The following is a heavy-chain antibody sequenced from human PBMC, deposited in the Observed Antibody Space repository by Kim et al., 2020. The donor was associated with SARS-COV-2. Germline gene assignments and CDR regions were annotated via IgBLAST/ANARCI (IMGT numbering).Heavy chain of an antibody. V-gene: IGHV3-48*03. CDR2: ISSSGSTI. Sequence: GGSLRLSCAASGFTFSSYEMNWVRQAPGKGLEWVSSISSSGSTIYYADSVKGRFTISRDNAKNSLYLQMNSLRAEDTAVYYCARAPYGDYLSWVYWVQGTLVTVSS. CDR1: GFTFSSYE. J-gene: IGHJ4*02. D-gene: IGHD4-17*01. CDR3: ARAPYGDYLSWVY.